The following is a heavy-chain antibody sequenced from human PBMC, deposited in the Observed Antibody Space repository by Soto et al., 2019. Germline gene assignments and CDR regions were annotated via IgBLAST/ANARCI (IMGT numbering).Heavy chain of an antibody. D-gene: IGHD1-26*01. Sequence: ASVKVSCKASGYTFTSYYMHWVPQAPGQGREGMGIINPSGGSTSYAQKFQGRVTMTRDTSTSTVYMELSSLRSEDTAVYYCARDQWELLDPLCVYWGQGTRVTFS. V-gene: IGHV1-46*01. CDR3: ARDQWELLDPLCVY. CDR1: GYTFTSYY. J-gene: IGHJ4*02. CDR2: INPSGGST.